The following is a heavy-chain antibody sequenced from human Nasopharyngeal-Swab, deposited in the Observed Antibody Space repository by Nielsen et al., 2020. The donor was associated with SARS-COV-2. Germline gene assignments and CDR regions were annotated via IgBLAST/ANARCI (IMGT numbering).Heavy chain of an antibody. V-gene: IGHV3-15*01. CDR3: TTVYVRVLWFGENYYYMDV. Sequence: GESLKISCAASGFTFSNAWMSWVRQAPGKGLEWVGRIKSKTDGGTTDYAAPVKGRFTISRDDSKNTLYLQMNSLKTEDTAVYYCTTVYVRVLWFGENYYYMDVWGKGTTVTVSS. J-gene: IGHJ6*03. CDR1: GFTFSNAW. CDR2: IKSKTDGGTT. D-gene: IGHD3-10*01.